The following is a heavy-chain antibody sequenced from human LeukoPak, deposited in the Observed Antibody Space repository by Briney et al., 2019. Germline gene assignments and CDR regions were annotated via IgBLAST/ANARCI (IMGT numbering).Heavy chain of an antibody. D-gene: IGHD3-10*01. V-gene: IGHV3-9*01. Sequence: PGRSLRLSCAASGFTFDDYAMHWVRQAPGKGLEWVSGISWNSGSIGYADSVKGRFTISRDNAKNSLYLQMNSLRAEDTALYYCAKETSLLWFGESPFDYWGQGTLVTVSS. CDR1: GFTFDDYA. J-gene: IGHJ4*02. CDR2: ISWNSGSI. CDR3: AKETSLLWFGESPFDY.